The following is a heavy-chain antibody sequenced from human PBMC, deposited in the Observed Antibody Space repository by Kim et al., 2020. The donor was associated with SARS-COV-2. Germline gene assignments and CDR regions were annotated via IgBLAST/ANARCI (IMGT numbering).Heavy chain of an antibody. V-gene: IGHV1-2*06. J-gene: IGHJ4*02. D-gene: IGHD5-18*01. CDR1: GYTFTNYF. Sequence: ASVKVSCKASGYTFTNYFLHWVRQAPGQGLEWMGRLNPNSGGTDYAQKFQGRVTMTRGSSISTAYMELSRLTSDDTAVYYCARDLPPSPTASRGYWGQGTLVTVSS. CDR3: ARDLPPSPTASRGY. CDR2: LNPNSGGT.